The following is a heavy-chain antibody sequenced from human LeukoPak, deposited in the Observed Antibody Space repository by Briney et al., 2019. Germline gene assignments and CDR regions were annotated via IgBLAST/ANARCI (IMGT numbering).Heavy chain of an antibody. Sequence: GESLKISCKASGYTFNNYYIAWVRQMPGKGLEWMGIIYPSDSSTRYSPSFRGLVTISADKSINTAYLQWSSLTASDTAMYYCARVVDPNWFDPWGQGTLVTVSS. D-gene: IGHD2-15*01. CDR2: IYPSDSST. CDR3: ARVVDPNWFDP. V-gene: IGHV5-51*01. CDR1: GYTFNNYY. J-gene: IGHJ5*02.